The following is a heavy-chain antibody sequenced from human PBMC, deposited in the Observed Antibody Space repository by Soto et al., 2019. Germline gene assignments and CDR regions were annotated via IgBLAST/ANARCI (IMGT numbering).Heavy chain of an antibody. CDR3: VKEPDV. CDR1: RFIFSTYS. Sequence: GGSLRLSFYASRFIFSTYSMTWVRQVPGKGLEWVAAVSPSGDSTYYADSLKGRPTISRDNSKNTVFLQMNSLSADDTGLYYCVKEPDVWGQGISVTVSS. CDR2: VSPSGDST. V-gene: IGHV3-23*01. J-gene: IGHJ6*02.